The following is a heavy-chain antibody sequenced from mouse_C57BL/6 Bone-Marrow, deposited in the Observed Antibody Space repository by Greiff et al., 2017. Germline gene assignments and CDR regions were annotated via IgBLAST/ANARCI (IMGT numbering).Heavy chain of an antibody. D-gene: IGHD1-1*01. CDR3: ARESDGSSILFAY. CDR2: IDPSDSYT. J-gene: IGHJ3*01. Sequence: QVQLQQPGAELVKPGASVKLSCKASGYTFTSYWMQWVKQRPGQGLEWIGEIDPSDSYTNYNQKFKGKSTLTVDKYSSTAYMQLSSLTSEDSAVYYCARESDGSSILFAYWGQGTLVTVSA. V-gene: IGHV1-50*01. CDR1: GYTFTSYW.